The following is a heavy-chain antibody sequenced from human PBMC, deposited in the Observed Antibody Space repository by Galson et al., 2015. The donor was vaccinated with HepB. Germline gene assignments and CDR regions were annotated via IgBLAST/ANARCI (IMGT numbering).Heavy chain of an antibody. CDR1: GFPFTAYA. Sequence: SLRLSCAASGFPFTAYAMSWVRQAPGKGLEWVSSLSGSSGNTYYADSVRGRFTISRDTSKNTLFLQMNSLRAEDTALYYCAKAIWYGDPDMDVWGKGTTVTVSS. D-gene: IGHD6-13*01. CDR2: LSGSSGNT. V-gene: IGHV3-23*01. CDR3: AKAIWYGDPDMDV. J-gene: IGHJ6*03.